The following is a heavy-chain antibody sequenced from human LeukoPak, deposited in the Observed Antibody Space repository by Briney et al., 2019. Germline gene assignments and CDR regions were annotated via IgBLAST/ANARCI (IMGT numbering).Heavy chain of an antibody. CDR3: ARVEIVPAAIRTVEDYYYGMDV. CDR2: IWYDGSNK. D-gene: IGHD2-2*01. Sequence: GGSLRLSCAASGFTFSSYGMHWVRQAPGKGLEWVAVIWYDGSNKYYADSVKGRFTISRDNSKNTLYLQMNSLRAEDTAVYYCARVEIVPAAIRTVEDYYYGMDVWGQGTTVTVSS. V-gene: IGHV3-33*01. CDR1: GFTFSSYG. J-gene: IGHJ6*02.